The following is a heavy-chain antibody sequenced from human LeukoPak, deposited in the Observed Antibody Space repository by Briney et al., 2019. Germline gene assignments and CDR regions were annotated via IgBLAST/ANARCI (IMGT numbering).Heavy chain of an antibody. Sequence: SDTLSLTCTVSGASITSYYYNWIRLTAGRGLEWIGRLYISGSTDYNPSLKSRVTISVDTSRNQFSLKMNSVTAADTAVYFCARDLSGSLYFDFWGPGVLVTVSS. J-gene: IGHJ4*02. D-gene: IGHD3-10*01. CDR2: LYISGST. V-gene: IGHV4-4*07. CDR3: ARDLSGSLYFDF. CDR1: GASITSYY.